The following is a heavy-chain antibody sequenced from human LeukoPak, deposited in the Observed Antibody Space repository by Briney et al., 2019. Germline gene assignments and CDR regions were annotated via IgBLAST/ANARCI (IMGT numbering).Heavy chain of an antibody. CDR3: ASRGYCSSTSCSAPFDP. J-gene: IGHJ5*02. CDR1: GYTFTGYY. Sequence: ASVKVSCKASGYTFTGYYMHWVRQAPGQWLEWMGWINPNSGGTNYAQKFQGRVTMTRDTSISTAYMELSRLRSDDTAVYYCASRGYCSSTSCSAPFDPWGQGTLVTVSS. D-gene: IGHD2-2*01. CDR2: INPNSGGT. V-gene: IGHV1-2*02.